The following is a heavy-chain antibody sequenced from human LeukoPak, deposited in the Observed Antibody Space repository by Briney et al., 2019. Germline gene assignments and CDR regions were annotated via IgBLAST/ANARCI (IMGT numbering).Heavy chain of an antibody. CDR3: PTRPADGSWYGVFDF. Sequence: TSETLSLTCSVSAVSMTGYYRSSIRQAPGNAPEWIGYIYSSGSTNYNPSLNSPVTLSLDPSKNQFSLKFTFVTAADTAVYYCPTRPADGSWYGVFDFWSRGTLVTVSS. CDR1: AVSMTGYY. CDR2: IYSSGST. J-gene: IGHJ4*01. V-gene: IGHV4-59*01. D-gene: IGHD3-10*01.